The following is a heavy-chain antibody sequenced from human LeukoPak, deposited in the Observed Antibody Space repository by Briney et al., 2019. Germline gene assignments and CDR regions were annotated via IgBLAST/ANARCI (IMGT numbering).Heavy chain of an antibody. CDR1: GFTFSSYA. CDR3: AKLPAAAGTRATDY. CDR2: ISGSGGST. J-gene: IGHJ4*02. D-gene: IGHD6-13*01. Sequence: GGSLRLSCAASGFTFSSYAMSWVRQAPGKGLEWVSAISGSGGSTYYADSVKGRLTISRDNSKNTLYLQMNSLRAEDTAVYYCAKLPAAAGTRATDYWGQGTLVTVSS. V-gene: IGHV3-23*01.